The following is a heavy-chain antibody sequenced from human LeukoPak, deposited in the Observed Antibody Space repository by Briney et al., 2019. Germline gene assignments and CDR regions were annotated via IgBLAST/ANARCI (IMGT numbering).Heavy chain of an antibody. Sequence: PSETLSLTCTVSGVSISSYYWSWIRQPPGKGLEWIGYSFFSGSTNYNPSLKSRVTISLDTSKNQFSLRLNSMTAADTAVYYCARGGLSSGWYGWGQGTLVTVSS. V-gene: IGHV4-59*01. J-gene: IGHJ4*02. CDR3: ARGGLSSGWYG. D-gene: IGHD6-19*01. CDR1: GVSISSYY. CDR2: SFFSGST.